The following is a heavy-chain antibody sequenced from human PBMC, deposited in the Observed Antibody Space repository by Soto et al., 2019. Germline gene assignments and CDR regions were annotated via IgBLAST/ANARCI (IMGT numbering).Heavy chain of an antibody. J-gene: IGHJ5*02. CDR2: IYSGGST. CDR3: ARSQGYCSSTSCYAGKKGWFDP. D-gene: IGHD2-2*01. Sequence: GGSLRLSCAASGSTVSSNYMSWVRQAPGKGLEWVSVIYSGGSTYYADSVKGRFTISRDNSKNTLYLQMNSLRAEDTAVYYCARSQGYCSSTSCYAGKKGWFDPWGQGALVTVSS. V-gene: IGHV3-66*01. CDR1: GSTVSSNY.